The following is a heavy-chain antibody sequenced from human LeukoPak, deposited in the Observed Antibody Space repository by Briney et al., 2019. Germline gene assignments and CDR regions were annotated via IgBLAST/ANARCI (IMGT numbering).Heavy chain of an antibody. D-gene: IGHD6-6*01. V-gene: IGHV4-4*07. Sequence: PSESLSLTCTVSADSISSNYWSSIRQSAGKGLEWIGRIYTSENTIYNPSLKSRVTMSVDTSKKQFSLKLNSVTAADTAVYYCARVTRPGNGILDYWGQGTLVTVSS. J-gene: IGHJ4*02. CDR3: ARVTRPGNGILDY. CDR1: ADSISSNY. CDR2: IYTSENT.